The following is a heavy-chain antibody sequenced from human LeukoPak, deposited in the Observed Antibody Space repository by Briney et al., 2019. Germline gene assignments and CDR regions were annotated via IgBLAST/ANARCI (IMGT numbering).Heavy chain of an antibody. J-gene: IGHJ5*02. CDR3: ARESIAAFVRWFDP. CDR2: ISYDGSNK. Sequence: TGGSLRLSCAASGLTFSSYAMHWVRQAPGKGLEWVAVISYDGSNKYYADSVKGRFTISRDNSKNTLYLQMNSLRAEDTAVYYCARESIAAFVRWFDPWGQGTLVPVSS. CDR1: GLTFSSYA. D-gene: IGHD6-6*01. V-gene: IGHV3-30*01.